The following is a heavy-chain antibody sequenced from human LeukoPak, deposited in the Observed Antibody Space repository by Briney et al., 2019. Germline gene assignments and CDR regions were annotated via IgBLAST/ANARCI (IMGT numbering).Heavy chain of an antibody. CDR2: VRGNGDST. V-gene: IGHV3-23*01. CDR3: AREGNHYYDSSDNWFDP. CDR1: GFTFSSFA. Sequence: GGSLRLSCAASGFTFSSFAMHWVRQAPGKGLEWVAVVRGNGDSTHYADSVKGRFTISRDNSKNTLYLQMNSLRAEDTAVYYCAREGNHYYDSSDNWFDPWGQGTLVTVSS. D-gene: IGHD3-22*01. J-gene: IGHJ5*02.